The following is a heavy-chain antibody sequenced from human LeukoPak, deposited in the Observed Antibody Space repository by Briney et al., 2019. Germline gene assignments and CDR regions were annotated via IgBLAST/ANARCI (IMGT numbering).Heavy chain of an antibody. CDR1: GGSISSSNW. J-gene: IGHJ2*01. CDR3: ARGSVVRARRRWYFDL. CDR2: INHSGST. D-gene: IGHD2-21*01. V-gene: IGHV4-4*02. Sequence: SETLSLTCAVSGGSISSSNWWSWVRQPPGKGLEWIGEINHSGSTNYNPSLKSRVTISVDTSKNQFSLKLSSVTAADTAVYYCARGSVVRARRRWYFDLWGRGTLVTVSS.